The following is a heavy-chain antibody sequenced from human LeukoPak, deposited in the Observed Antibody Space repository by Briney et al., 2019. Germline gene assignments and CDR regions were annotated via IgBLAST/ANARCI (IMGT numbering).Heavy chain of an antibody. V-gene: IGHV5-51*01. Sequence: GESLKISCKGSGYSFTSYWIGWVRQMPGKGLEWMGIIYPGDSDTRYSPSFQGQVTISVDTSISTAYLQWSSLKASDTAMYYCARRVIPDSSGYYYGDRDAFDIWGQGTMVTVSS. CDR1: GYSFTSYW. D-gene: IGHD3-22*01. CDR2: IYPGDSDT. CDR3: ARRVIPDSSGYYYGDRDAFDI. J-gene: IGHJ3*02.